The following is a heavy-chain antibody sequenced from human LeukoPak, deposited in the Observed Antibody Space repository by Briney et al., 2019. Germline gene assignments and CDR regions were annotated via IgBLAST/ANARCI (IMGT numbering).Heavy chain of an antibody. D-gene: IGHD1-26*01. Sequence: SAKVSCKASGGTFSSYAISWVRQAPGQGLEWMGGIIPIFGTANYAQKFQGRVTMTTDTSTSTAYMDLRGLRSDDTAVYYCARQSGSSYFDYWGQGTLVTVSS. CDR2: IIPIFGTA. J-gene: IGHJ4*02. CDR1: GGTFSSYA. V-gene: IGHV1-69*05. CDR3: ARQSGSSYFDY.